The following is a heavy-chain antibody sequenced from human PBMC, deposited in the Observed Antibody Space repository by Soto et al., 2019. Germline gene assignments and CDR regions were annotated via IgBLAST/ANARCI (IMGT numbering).Heavy chain of an antibody. Sequence: SETLSLTCTVSGGSISSSSYYWGWIRQPPGKGLEWIGSIYYSGSTYYNPSLKSRVTISVDTSKNQFSLKLSSVTAADTAVYCCARSVYLKVVVGKYYYMDVWGKGTTVTVSS. CDR2: IYYSGST. J-gene: IGHJ6*03. CDR1: GGSISSSSYY. D-gene: IGHD1-26*01. CDR3: ARSVYLKVVVGKYYYMDV. V-gene: IGHV4-39*01.